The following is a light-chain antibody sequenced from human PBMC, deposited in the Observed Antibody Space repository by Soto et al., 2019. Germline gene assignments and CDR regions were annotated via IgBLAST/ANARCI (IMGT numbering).Light chain of an antibody. J-gene: IGLJ1*01. V-gene: IGLV2-14*01. Sequence: QSVLTQPASVSGSPGQSITISCTGTSSDVGGYEYVSWYQHHPGKAPKLMIYEVSNRPSGVSHRFSGSKSGNTASLTISGLQAEDEADYYCSSYTSSSTLVFGSGTKVTVL. CDR3: SSYTSSSTLV. CDR1: SSDVGGYEY. CDR2: EVS.